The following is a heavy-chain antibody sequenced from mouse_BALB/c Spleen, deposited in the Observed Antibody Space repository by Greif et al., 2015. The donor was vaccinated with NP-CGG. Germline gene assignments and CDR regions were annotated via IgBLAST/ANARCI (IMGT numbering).Heavy chain of an antibody. J-gene: IGHJ4*01. D-gene: IGHD2-3*01. V-gene: IGHV7-3*02. CDR2: IRNKANGYTT. Sequence: EVKLVESGGGLVQPGGSLRLSCATSGFTFTDYYMSWVRQPPGKALEWLGFIRNKANGYTTEYSASVKGRFTISRDNSQSILYLQMNTLRAEDSATYYCARDGWLLPYAMDYWGQGTSVTVSS. CDR3: ARDGWLLPYAMDY. CDR1: GFTFTDYY.